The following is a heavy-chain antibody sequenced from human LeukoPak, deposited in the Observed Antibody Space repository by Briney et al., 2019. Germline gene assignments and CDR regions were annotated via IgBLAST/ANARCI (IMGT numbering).Heavy chain of an antibody. D-gene: IGHD3-16*02. CDR3: ARSPPSYTSTTEGTWFDP. CDR2: IYYSGST. V-gene: IGHV4-59*01. J-gene: IGHJ5*02. Sequence: SSETLSLTCTVSGGSMSGYYWSWIRQPPGKGLEWIGYIYYSGSTNYNPSLKSRATISVDTSKNQFSLRLTSVTAADTAVYYCARSPPSYTSTTEGTWFDPWGQGTLVTVSS. CDR1: GGSMSGYY.